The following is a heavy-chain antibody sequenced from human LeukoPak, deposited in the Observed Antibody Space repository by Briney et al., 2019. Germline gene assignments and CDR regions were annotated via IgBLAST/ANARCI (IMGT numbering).Heavy chain of an antibody. D-gene: IGHD1-1*01. CDR1: GFIFNNYE. J-gene: IGHJ4*02. CDR2: ISGSGMSI. CDR3: ARDGKGLTNYFDY. V-gene: IGHV3-48*03. Sequence: AGGSLRLSCVASGFIFNNYEMNWVRQAPGKGLEWVSYISGSGMSIHYADSVKGRFTISRDNAKNSLHLQMNSLRAEDTAVYYCARDGKGLTNYFDYWGQGTLVTVSS.